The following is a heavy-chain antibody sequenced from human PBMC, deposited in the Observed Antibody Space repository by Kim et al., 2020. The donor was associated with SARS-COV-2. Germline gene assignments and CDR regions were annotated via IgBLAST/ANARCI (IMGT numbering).Heavy chain of an antibody. J-gene: IGHJ1*01. CDR2: INQSGIT. D-gene: IGHD3-10*01. CDR1: GESFRGYF. Sequence: SETLSLTCAVYGESFRGYFLTWIRQSPKKGLEWIGEINQSGITDYSPSLKRRVTISIDTSKMQVSLQLRSVTAADTAIYYCARGPEDGGFGSGSYTDWG. CDR3: ARGPEDGGFGSGSYTD. V-gene: IGHV4-34*01.